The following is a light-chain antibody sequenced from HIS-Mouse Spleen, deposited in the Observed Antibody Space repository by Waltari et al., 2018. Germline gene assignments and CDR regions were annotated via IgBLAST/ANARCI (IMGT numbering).Light chain of an antibody. CDR2: EDS. J-gene: IGLJ2*01. V-gene: IGLV3-10*01. CDR1: ALPKKY. CDR3: YSTDSSGNHRV. Sequence: SSELTQPPSVAVSPGQTARTTCPGDALPKKYAYWDQQKSGQAPVLVIYEDSKRPSGIPERFSGSSSGTMATLTISGAQVEDEADYYCYSTDSSGNHRVFGGGTKLTVL.